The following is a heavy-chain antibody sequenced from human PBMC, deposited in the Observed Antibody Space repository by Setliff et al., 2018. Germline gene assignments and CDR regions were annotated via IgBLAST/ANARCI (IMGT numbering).Heavy chain of an antibody. J-gene: IGHJ4*02. CDR3: AKCGRFAPSGWFQYVDS. CDR1: GFTFSTYT. CDR2: ISSSSSTI. D-gene: IGHD6-19*01. V-gene: IGHV3-48*01. Sequence: GGSLRLSCAASGFTFSTYTMNWVRQAPGKGLEWVSYISSSSSTIYYADSVKGRFTVSRDDAKNSLYLQMNNLRAEDTATYYCAKCGRFAPSGWFQYVDSWAQGTLVTVSS.